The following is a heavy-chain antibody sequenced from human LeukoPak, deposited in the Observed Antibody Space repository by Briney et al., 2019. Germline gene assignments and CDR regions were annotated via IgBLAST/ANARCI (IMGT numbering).Heavy chain of an antibody. CDR2: IYTSGST. Sequence: SETLSLTCTVSSGSISSYYWSWIRQPAGKGLEWIGRIYTSGSTNYNPSLKSRVTMSVDTSKNQFSLKLSSVTAADTAVYYCARDSAPLGYFDYWGQGTLVTVSS. CDR3: ARDSAPLGYFDY. CDR1: SGSISSYY. J-gene: IGHJ4*03. V-gene: IGHV4-4*07.